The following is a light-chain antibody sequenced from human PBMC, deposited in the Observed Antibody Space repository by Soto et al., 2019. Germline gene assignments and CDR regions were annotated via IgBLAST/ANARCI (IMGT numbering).Light chain of an antibody. CDR3: MQGTHWPTT. CDR2: GAS. J-gene: IGKJ5*01. V-gene: IGKV1D-12*01. CDR1: QDIAGY. Sequence: DIQVTQSPSSVSASVGDRVTITCRASQDIAGYLAWYQHKPGRTPELLIHGASRLQSGVPARFSGSGSGTDFALKISRVEAEDVGVYYCMQGTHWPTTFGQGTRLEIK.